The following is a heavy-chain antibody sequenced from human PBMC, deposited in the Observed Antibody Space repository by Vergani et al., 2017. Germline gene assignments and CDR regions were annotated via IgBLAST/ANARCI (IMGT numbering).Heavy chain of an antibody. CDR2: IDPSDSYT. CDR3: ARHSDYGVFSGVEWFDP. V-gene: IGHV5-10-1*03. J-gene: IGHJ5*02. Sequence: EVPLVQSGAEVKKPGESLRISCKGSGYNFTSYWISWVRQMSGEGLEWMGRIDPSDSYTNYSPSFEGHVTVSVDKSVDTAYLQWSALQASDTAMYYCARHSDYGVFSGVEWFDPWGQGTLVTVSS. D-gene: IGHD4-17*01. CDR1: GYNFTSYW.